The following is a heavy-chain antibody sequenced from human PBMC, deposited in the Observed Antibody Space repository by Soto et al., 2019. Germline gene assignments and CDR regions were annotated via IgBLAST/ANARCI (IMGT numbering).Heavy chain of an antibody. CDR3: AKLFWSGYYMGP. J-gene: IGHJ5*02. CDR2: ISGSGGST. V-gene: IGHV3-23*01. Sequence: XGSLILSCAASGFTFSSYAMSLVRQAPGKGLEWVSAISGSGGSTYYADSVKGRFTISRDNSKNTLYLQMNSLRAEDTAVYYCAKLFWSGYYMGPWGQGTLVTVSS. CDR1: GFTFSSYA. D-gene: IGHD3-3*01.